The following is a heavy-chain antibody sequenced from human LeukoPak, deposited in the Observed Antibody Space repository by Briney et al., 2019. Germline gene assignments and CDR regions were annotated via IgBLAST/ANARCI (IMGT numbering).Heavy chain of an antibody. CDR1: GFTFSSYW. CDR2: IKQDGSEK. V-gene: IGHV3-7*01. D-gene: IGHD6-13*01. Sequence: GGSLRLSCAASGFTFSSYWMSWVRQAPGKGLEWVANIKQDGSEKYYVDSVKGRFTISRDNAKNSLYLQMNSLRAEDTAVYYCARDGGSSWSGYYFDYWGQGTLVTVSS. J-gene: IGHJ4*02. CDR3: ARDGGSSWSGYYFDY.